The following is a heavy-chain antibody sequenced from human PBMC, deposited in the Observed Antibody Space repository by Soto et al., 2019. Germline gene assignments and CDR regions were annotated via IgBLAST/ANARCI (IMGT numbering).Heavy chain of an antibody. CDR2: INAGNGNT. J-gene: IGHJ6*03. D-gene: IGHD6-6*01. CDR1: GYTFSTYA. V-gene: IGHV1-3*01. CDR3: ARGSIAVPKIYYYYYMDF. Sequence: QVQLVQSGAEVKKPGASVKVSCKASGYTFSTYAMHWVRQAPGQRLEWMGWINAGNGNTKYSQKFQGRVTITRDTSASTAYMELSSLRSEDTAMYYCARGSIAVPKIYYYYYMDFWGKGTTVTVSS.